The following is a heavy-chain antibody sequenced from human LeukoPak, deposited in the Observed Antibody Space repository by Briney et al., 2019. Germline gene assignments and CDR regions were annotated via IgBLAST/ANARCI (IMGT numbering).Heavy chain of an antibody. D-gene: IGHD3-10*01. CDR3: AKNYPYGSGEGIDY. CDR2: ISYDGSNK. Sequence: GGSLRLSCAASGFTFNSYGMHWVRQAPGKGLEWVAVISYDGSNKYYADSVKGRFTISRDNSKNTLYLQMNSLRAEDTAVYYCAKNYPYGSGEGIDYWGQGTLVTVSS. CDR1: GFTFNSYG. V-gene: IGHV3-30*18. J-gene: IGHJ4*02.